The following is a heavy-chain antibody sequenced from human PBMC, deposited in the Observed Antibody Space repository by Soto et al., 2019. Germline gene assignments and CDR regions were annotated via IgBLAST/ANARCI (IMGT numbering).Heavy chain of an antibody. CDR2: ISGSGGTP. CDR1: GFTFSSYA. J-gene: IGHJ5*02. Sequence: VSLRLSCAASGFTFSSYAMSWVRQAPGKGLEWVSSISGSGGTPYLADSVKGRLTISRDNSKNTLYLHMNSLRAEDTAVYYCAKETPASSGFDPWGQGTLVTVSS. V-gene: IGHV3-23*01. CDR3: AKETPASSGFDP. D-gene: IGHD2-2*01.